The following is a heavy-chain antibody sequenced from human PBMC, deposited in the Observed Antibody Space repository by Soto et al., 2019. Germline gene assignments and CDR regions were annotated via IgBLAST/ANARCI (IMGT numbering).Heavy chain of an antibody. J-gene: IGHJ4*02. CDR2: ISSNGGST. D-gene: IGHD3-10*01. CDR1: GLTLSSYA. CDR3: ARAYGSGRYYFDY. V-gene: IGHV3-64*01. Sequence: GGSLRLSCAASGLTLSSYAMHWVRQAPGKGLEYVAAISSNGGSTSYANSVKGRVTISRDNAKITLYLQMGSLRAGDMSVYYCARAYGSGRYYFDYWGQGTLVTVSS.